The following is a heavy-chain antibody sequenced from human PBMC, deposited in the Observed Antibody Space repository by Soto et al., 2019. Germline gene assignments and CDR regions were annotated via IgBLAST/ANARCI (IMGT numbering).Heavy chain of an antibody. Sequence: EVQLVESGGGLVKPGGSLRLSCTASGFTFNRSTMNWVRQAPGKGPEWVSSITSDSGDINYADSVRGRFTISRDNAKNSLYLQMSSLRAEDTAVYYCARASEADFWSGYYYGMDVWRQWTTVTVSS. J-gene: IGHJ6*02. D-gene: IGHD3-3*01. V-gene: IGHV3-21*02. CDR3: ARASEADFWSGYYYGMDV. CDR2: ITSDSGDI. CDR1: GFTFNRST.